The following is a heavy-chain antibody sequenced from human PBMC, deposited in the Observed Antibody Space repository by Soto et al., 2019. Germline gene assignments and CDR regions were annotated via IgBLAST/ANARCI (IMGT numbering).Heavy chain of an antibody. V-gene: IGHV4-31*02. J-gene: IGHJ3*02. CDR3: ARDRXGYYGLSSGHYPDAFDI. Sequence: LSLTCTVSGGSISIGGYYWSWIRQHPGKGLEWIGYIYYSGSTYYNPSLKSRVTISVDTSKNQFSLKLSSVTAADTAVYYCARDRXGYYGLSSGHYPDAFDIWGQGTMVTVSS. CDR1: GGSISIGGYY. D-gene: IGHD3-22*01. CDR2: IYYSGST.